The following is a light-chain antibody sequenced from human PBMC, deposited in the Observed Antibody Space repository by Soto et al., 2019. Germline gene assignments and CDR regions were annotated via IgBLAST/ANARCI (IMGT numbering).Light chain of an antibody. V-gene: IGKV3-20*01. CDR1: QSVRSNY. CDR2: DAS. J-gene: IGKJ4*01. Sequence: EIVLTQSPDTLSLSPGERATLSCRASQSVRSNYLAWYQQKPGQAPRVLIYDASSRATGIPDRFSGSGSGTDFTLTISILEPEDFAVYYCQQYGSSPLTFGGGTKVEIK. CDR3: QQYGSSPLT.